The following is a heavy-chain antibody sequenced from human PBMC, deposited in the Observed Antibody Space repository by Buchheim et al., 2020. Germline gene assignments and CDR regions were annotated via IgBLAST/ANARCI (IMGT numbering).Heavy chain of an antibody. V-gene: IGHV4-4*02. CDR3: ARQTKYYFDY. CDR1: GGSISSSHW. J-gene: IGHJ4*02. CDR2: INQSGST. Sequence: QVQLQESGPGLVKSSGTLSLTCAVSGGSISSSHWWSWVRQPPGKGLEWIGEINQSGSTNYKSSLKIRVTISADKSNNKFSLKLSSVTAADTAVYYCARQTKYYFDYWGQGTL.